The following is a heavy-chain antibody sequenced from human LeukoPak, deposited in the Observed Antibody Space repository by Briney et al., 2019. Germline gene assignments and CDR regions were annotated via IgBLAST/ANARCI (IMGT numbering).Heavy chain of an antibody. J-gene: IGHJ4*02. CDR3: AREAGRDYYDSSGVPYSYYYFDY. CDR2: ISSSSSYI. V-gene: IGHV3-21*01. D-gene: IGHD3-22*01. Sequence: GGSLRLSCAASGFTFSSYSMNWVRQAPGKGLEWVSSISSSSSYIYYADSVKGRFTISRDNAKNSLYLQMNSLRAEDTAVYYCAREAGRDYYDSSGVPYSYYYFDYWGQGTLVTVSS. CDR1: GFTFSSYS.